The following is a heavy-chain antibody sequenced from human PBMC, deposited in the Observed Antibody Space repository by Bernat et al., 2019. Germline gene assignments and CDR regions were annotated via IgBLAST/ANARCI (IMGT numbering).Heavy chain of an antibody. CDR2: ISSSSSYT. CDR3: AGGASTSAPYMDV. V-gene: IGHV3-11*05. J-gene: IGHJ6*03. Sequence: QVQLVESGGGLVKPGGSLRLSCAASGFTFSDYYMSWIRQAPGKGLDWVSYISSSSSYTNYADSVKRRFTISRDDARNSLYLQMNRLRAEDTAVYYCAGGASTSAPYMDVWGKGTTVTVSS. CDR1: GFTFSDYY.